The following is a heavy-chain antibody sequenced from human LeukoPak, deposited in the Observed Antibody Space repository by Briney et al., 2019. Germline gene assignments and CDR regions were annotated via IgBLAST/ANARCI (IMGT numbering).Heavy chain of an antibody. CDR2: IYTSGST. V-gene: IGHV4-61*02. CDR3: ARTYDY. Sequence: SETLSLTCTVSGGSISSGSYYWSWIRQPAGKGLEWIGRIYTSGSTNYNPSLKSRVTISVDTSKNQFSLKLSSVTAADTAVYYCARTYDYWGQGTLVTVSS. J-gene: IGHJ4*02. CDR1: GGSISSGSYY.